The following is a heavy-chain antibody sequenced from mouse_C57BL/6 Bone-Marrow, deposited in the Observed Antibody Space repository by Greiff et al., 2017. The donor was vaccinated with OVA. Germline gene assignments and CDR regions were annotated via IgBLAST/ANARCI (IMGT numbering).Heavy chain of an antibody. J-gene: IGHJ3*01. V-gene: IGHV1-69*01. D-gene: IGHD2-1*01. Sequence: QVQLQQPGAELVMPGASVKLSCKASGYTFTSYWMHWVKQRPGQGLEWIGEIDPSDSYTNYNQKFKGKSTLTVDKSSSTAYMQLSSLTSEDSAVYSCAKGGYGNYVAWFAYWGQGTLVTVSA. CDR1: GYTFTSYW. CDR2: IDPSDSYT. CDR3: AKGGYGNYVAWFAY.